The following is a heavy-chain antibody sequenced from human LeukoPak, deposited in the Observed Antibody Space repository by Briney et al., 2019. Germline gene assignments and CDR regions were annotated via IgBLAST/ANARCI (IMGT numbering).Heavy chain of an antibody. V-gene: IGHV4-4*02. CDR2: IYHSGST. CDR3: ARGFPPLLHSSGWYFDY. D-gene: IGHD6-19*01. CDR1: GGSISSSDW. Sequence: SGTLSLTCAVSGGSISSSDWWSWVRQPPGKGLEWIGEIYHSGSTNYNPSLKSRVTISVDKSKNQFSLKLSSVTAADTAVYYCARGFPPLLHSSGWYFDYWGQGTLVTVSS. J-gene: IGHJ4*02.